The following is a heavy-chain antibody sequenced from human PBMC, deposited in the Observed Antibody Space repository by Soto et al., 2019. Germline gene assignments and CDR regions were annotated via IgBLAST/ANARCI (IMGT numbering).Heavy chain of an antibody. Sequence: QVQLQQWGAGLLKPSETLSLTCAVYGGSFSGYYWTWNRQPPGTGLEWIGEMYHSGSTNYNPSLKSRVTISVDTSKNQFSLKLTSVTAADTAVYYCARDKITGLFDYWGQGTLVTVSS. V-gene: IGHV4-34*01. CDR2: MYHSGST. CDR3: ARDKITGLFDY. D-gene: IGHD2-8*02. J-gene: IGHJ4*02. CDR1: GGSFSGYY.